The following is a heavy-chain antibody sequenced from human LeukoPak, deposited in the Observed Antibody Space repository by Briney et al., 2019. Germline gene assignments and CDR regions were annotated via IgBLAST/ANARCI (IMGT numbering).Heavy chain of an antibody. J-gene: IGHJ4*02. Sequence: PGGSLRLSCAASGFNFSSYEMSWVRQAPGKGLEWVSYISSSGTTIYYADSVKGRFTISRDNAKNSLYLQMNSLRAEDTPVYYCARRYCSSTSCLIDYWGQGTLVTVSS. CDR2: ISSSGTTI. CDR3: ARRYCSSTSCLIDY. V-gene: IGHV3-48*03. CDR1: GFNFSSYE. D-gene: IGHD2-2*01.